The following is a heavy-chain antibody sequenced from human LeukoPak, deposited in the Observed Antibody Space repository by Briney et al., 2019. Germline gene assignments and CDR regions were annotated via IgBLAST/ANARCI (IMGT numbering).Heavy chain of an antibody. V-gene: IGHV3-20*04. Sequence: RPGGSLRLSCAASGFTFDDYGMSWVRQAPGKGLEWVSGINWNGGSIGYADSVKGRFTISRDNAKNSLYLQMNSLRAEDTAFYYCARDKGIQYSSSLDYWGQGTLVTVSS. J-gene: IGHJ4*02. D-gene: IGHD6-6*01. CDR3: ARDKGIQYSSSLDY. CDR1: GFTFDDYG. CDR2: INWNGGSI.